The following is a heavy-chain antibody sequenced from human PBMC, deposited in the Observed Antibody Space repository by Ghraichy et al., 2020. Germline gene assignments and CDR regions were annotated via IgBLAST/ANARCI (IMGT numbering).Heavy chain of an antibody. J-gene: IGHJ4*02. Sequence: ASVKVSCKASGYTFKIYSINWMRLAPGQGPQWLGYINTHTGQPTFAQDFAGHFVFSLDTSVSTAYLQIDDLRSDDTGIYYCARGKGQWPDYWGQGTRVTVS. CDR1: GYTFKIYS. D-gene: IGHD6-19*01. CDR3: ARGKGQWPDY. V-gene: IGHV7-4-1*01. CDR2: INTHTGQP.